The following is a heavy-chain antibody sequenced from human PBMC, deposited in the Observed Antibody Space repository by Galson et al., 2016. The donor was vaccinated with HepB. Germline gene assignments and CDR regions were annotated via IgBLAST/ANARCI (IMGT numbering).Heavy chain of an antibody. D-gene: IGHD2-2*01. J-gene: IGHJ5*02. CDR1: GFTFSSYS. Sequence: SLRLSCAASGFTFSSYSMNWVRQAPGKGLEWVATIKGDGSDKYYVDSVKGRFTISRDNAHTSVYLQMNSLRAEDTGLYYCSRDLWDTVVVPSAPGLNWFDPWGQGTLVSVSS. V-gene: IGHV3-7*03. CDR2: IKGDGSDK. CDR3: SRDLWDTVVVPSAPGLNWFDP.